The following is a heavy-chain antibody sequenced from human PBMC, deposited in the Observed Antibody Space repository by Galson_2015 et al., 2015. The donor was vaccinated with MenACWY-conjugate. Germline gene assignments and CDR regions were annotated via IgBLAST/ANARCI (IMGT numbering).Heavy chain of an antibody. D-gene: IGHD2-15*01. CDR1: GFTFSSFA. V-gene: IGHV3-23*01. Sequence: SLRLSCAASGFTFSSFAMSWVRQAPGKGLEWVSALSDSGGHTHYADSVKGRCTISRDNSMRTLYLQMNSLRAEDTAVYYCAKVAGYCSDDTCYSDYWGQGTLVTVSS. CDR3: AKVAGYCSDDTCYSDY. CDR2: LSDSGGHT. J-gene: IGHJ4*02.